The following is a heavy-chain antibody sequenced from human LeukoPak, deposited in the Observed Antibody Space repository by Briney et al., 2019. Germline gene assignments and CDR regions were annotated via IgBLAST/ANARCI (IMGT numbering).Heavy chain of an antibody. CDR2: IHHSGYT. V-gene: IGHV4-38-2*01. CDR3: ARASNSGYYYFDY. D-gene: IGHD3-22*01. Sequence: PLETLSLTCAVSGYSITTSFYWGWIRQPPGKGLEWIGIIHHSGYTYYNPSLKSRVTMSLNTSKNQFSLHLSSVTAADTALYYCARASNSGYYYFDYWGQGTLVTVSS. CDR1: GYSITTSFY. J-gene: IGHJ4*02.